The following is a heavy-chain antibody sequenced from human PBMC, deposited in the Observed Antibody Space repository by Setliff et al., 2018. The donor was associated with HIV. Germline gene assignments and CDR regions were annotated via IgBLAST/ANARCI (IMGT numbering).Heavy chain of an antibody. CDR2: ISGSGDST. CDR3: AKLDYYDYSGSWARKVAIDF. D-gene: IGHD3-22*01. V-gene: IGHV3-23*01. Sequence: GGSLRLSCAASGFTFNSYSMNWVRQAPGKGPEWISAISGSGDSTYYADSVKGRFTISRDNSNNTLSLQMSSLRAEDTALYYCAKLDYYDYSGSWARKVAIDFWGRGTMVTVSS. J-gene: IGHJ3*01. CDR1: GFTFNSYS.